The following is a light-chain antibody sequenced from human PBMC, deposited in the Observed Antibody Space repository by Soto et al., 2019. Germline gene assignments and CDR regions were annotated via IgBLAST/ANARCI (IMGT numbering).Light chain of an antibody. Sequence: VMTQSPATLSVSPGERATLSCWASETVATNLAWYQQKPGQAPRLLISGASTRAAGISDRFRGSGSGTEFTLTISSLRSEDSAIYYCQQYFEWPPMTFGQGTKVDFK. J-gene: IGKJ1*01. CDR1: ETVATN. V-gene: IGKV3-15*01. CDR3: QQYFEWPPMT. CDR2: GAS.